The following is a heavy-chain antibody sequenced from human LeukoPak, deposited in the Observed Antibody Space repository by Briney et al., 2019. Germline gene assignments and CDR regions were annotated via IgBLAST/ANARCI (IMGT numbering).Heavy chain of an antibody. CDR1: GYTFTSYY. Sequence: ASVKVSCKASGYTFTSYYMHWVRQAPGQGLEWMGIINPSGGSTSYAQKFQGRVTMTRDMSTSTVYMELSSLRSEDTALYYCAYSSGYYFYFDYWGQGTLVTVSS. D-gene: IGHD3-22*01. CDR3: AYSSGYYFYFDY. J-gene: IGHJ4*02. CDR2: INPSGGST. V-gene: IGHV1-46*01.